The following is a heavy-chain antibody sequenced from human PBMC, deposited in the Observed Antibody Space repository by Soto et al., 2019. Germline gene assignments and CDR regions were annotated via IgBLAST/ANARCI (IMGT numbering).Heavy chain of an antibody. CDR1: GFTLNTSGVR. CDR3: VHAIKGSGSYYKGYFFDS. D-gene: IGHD3-10*01. Sequence: QITLEESGPTLLKPTQTLTLTCTFSGFTLNTSGVRVDWIRQPPGKALEWLALIYWDGDKRYSPSLKSRLTTXKXXSNTQVVLSLTNMDPADTATYYCVHAIKGSGSYYKGYFFDSWGQGTLVTVSS. V-gene: IGHV2-5*02. J-gene: IGHJ4*02. CDR2: IYWDGDK.